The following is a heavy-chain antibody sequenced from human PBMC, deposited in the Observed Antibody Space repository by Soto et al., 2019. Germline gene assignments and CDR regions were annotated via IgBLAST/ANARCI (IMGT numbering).Heavy chain of an antibody. J-gene: IGHJ4*02. V-gene: IGHV3-30*18. CDR2: ISYDGSNK. D-gene: IGHD3-10*01. CDR3: AKDHRLLWFGELRSEIDY. CDR1: GFTFSSYG. Sequence: QVQLVESAGGVVQPGRSLRLSCAASGFTFSSYGMHWVRQAPGKGLEWVAVISYDGSNKYYADSVKGRFTISRDNSKNTLYLQMNSLRAEDTAVYYCAKDHRLLWFGELRSEIDYWGQGTLVTVSS.